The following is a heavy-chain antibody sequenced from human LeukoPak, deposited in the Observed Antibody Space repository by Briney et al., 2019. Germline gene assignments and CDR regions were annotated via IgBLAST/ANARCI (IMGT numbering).Heavy chain of an antibody. D-gene: IGHD6-13*01. CDR1: GYTFTSYG. J-gene: IGHJ1*01. V-gene: IGHV1-18*01. CDR2: ISAYNGNT. CDR3: ARATHRYSSSWYIIEYFQH. Sequence: GASVKVSCKASGYTFTSYGISWVRQAPGQGREWMGWISAYNGNTNYAQKLQGRVTMTTDTSTSTAYMELSSLRSEDTAVYYCARATHRYSSSWYIIEYFQHWGQGTLVTVSS.